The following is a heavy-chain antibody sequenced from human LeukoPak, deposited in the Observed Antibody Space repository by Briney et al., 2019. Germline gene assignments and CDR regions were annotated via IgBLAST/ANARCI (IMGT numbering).Heavy chain of an antibody. CDR3: ARPGARGKYCGGDCYPGPAFDI. V-gene: IGHV5-51*01. D-gene: IGHD2-21*02. J-gene: IGHJ3*02. CDR2: IYPGDSDT. Sequence: GESLKISCKGSGYSFTSYWIGWVRQMPGKGLEWMGIIYPGDSDTRYSPSFQGQVTISADKSISTAYLQWSSLKASDTAMYYCARPGARGKYCGGDCYPGPAFDIRGQGTMVTVSS. CDR1: GYSFTSYW.